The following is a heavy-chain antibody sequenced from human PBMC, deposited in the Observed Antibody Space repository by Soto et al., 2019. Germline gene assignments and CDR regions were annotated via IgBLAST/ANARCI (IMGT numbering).Heavy chain of an antibody. J-gene: IGHJ6*02. D-gene: IGHD3-3*02. Sequence: SETLSLTCTVSGGSISSYYWSWIRQPPGKGLEWIGYIYYSGSTNYNPSLKSRVTISVDTSKNQFSLKLSSVTAADTAVYYCARGIRWHYVMAVWGQGTTVTVSS. V-gene: IGHV4-59*01. CDR1: GGSISSYY. CDR3: ARGIRWHYVMAV. CDR2: IYYSGST.